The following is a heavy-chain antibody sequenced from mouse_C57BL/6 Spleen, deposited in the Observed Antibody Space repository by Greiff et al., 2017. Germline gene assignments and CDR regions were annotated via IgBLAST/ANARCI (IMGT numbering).Heavy chain of an antibody. CDR3: AKRDYGNYDWYFDV. CDR2: ISSGSSTI. V-gene: IGHV5-17*01. CDR1: GFTFSDYG. Sequence: EVMLVESGGGLVKPGGSLKLSCAASGFTFSDYGMHWVRQAPETGLEWVAYISSGSSTIYYAETVKGRCTISRDNAKNTLFMQMTSQRSEDTSMYYCAKRDYGNYDWYFDVWGTGTTVTVSS. D-gene: IGHD2-1*01. J-gene: IGHJ1*03.